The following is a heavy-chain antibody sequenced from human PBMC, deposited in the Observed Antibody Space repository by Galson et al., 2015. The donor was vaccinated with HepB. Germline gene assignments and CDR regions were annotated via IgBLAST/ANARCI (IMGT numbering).Heavy chain of an antibody. Sequence: QSGAEVKKPGESLRISCQGSGYNFTNYWVTWVRQMPGEGLEWMGKIDPVDSYTNYSPSFQGHVTISTDKSISTAYLQWSSLKASATAIYYCASQAIGYSSRGDGFDLWGQGTLVTLSS. D-gene: IGHD6-19*01. CDR1: GYNFTNYW. CDR2: IDPVDSYT. V-gene: IGHV5-10-1*01. CDR3: ASQAIGYSSRGDGFDL. J-gene: IGHJ3*01.